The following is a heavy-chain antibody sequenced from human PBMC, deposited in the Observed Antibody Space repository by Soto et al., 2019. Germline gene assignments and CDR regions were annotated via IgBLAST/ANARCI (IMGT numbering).Heavy chain of an antibody. J-gene: IGHJ6*02. CDR3: VWFGDGYNYFGLDV. CDR2: IKSKGGGGTT. V-gene: IGHV3-15*07. D-gene: IGHD3-10*01. Sequence: EVQLVESGGGLVKPGGSLRLSCVVSGLTFSSAWMNWVRQAPGKGLEWVGRIKSKGGGGTTDYAAPVKGRFTISRDDSKNTLFLQMDRLKTEDAAVYYCVWFGDGYNYFGLDVWGQGTTVIVSS. CDR1: GLTFSSAW.